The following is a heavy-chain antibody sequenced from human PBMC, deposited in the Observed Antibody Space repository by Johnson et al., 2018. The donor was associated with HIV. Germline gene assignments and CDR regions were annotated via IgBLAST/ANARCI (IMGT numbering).Heavy chain of an antibody. CDR1: GFTLSSYA. D-gene: IGHD2-15*01. J-gene: IGHJ3*02. Sequence: QVQLVESGGGVVQPGRSLRLSCAASGFTLSSYAMHWVRQAPGKGLEWVAVISYDGSNEYYADSVKGRFTISRDNSKNSLYLQMNSLRAEDTAVYYCAGPWVASALDIWGQGTLVTVSP. CDR2: ISYDGSNE. V-gene: IGHV3-30*04. CDR3: AGPWVASALDI.